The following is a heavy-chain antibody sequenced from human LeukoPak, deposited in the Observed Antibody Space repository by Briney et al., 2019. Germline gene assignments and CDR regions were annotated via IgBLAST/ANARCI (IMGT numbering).Heavy chain of an antibody. CDR3: AKDRGSGWYDSGAGFDP. D-gene: IGHD6-19*01. CDR1: GFTFSSYA. J-gene: IGHJ5*02. Sequence: GGSLRLSCAASGFTFSSYAMSWVRQAPGKGLEWVSGISWNSGSIGYADSVKGRFTISRDNAKNSLYLQMNSLRAEDTALYYCAKDRGSGWYDSGAGFDPWGQGTLVTVSS. V-gene: IGHV3-9*01. CDR2: ISWNSGSI.